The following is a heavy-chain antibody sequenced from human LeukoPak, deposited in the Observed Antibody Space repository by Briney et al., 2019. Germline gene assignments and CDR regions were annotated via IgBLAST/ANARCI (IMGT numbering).Heavy chain of an antibody. CDR3: ARRSGYDSLDY. Sequence: PSETLSLTCTVSGGSISSYYWSWIRQPPGKGLEWIGYIYYSGSTNYNSSLKSRVTISVDTSKNQFSLKLSSVTAADTAVYYCARRSGYDSLDYWGQGTLVTVSS. J-gene: IGHJ4*02. D-gene: IGHD5-12*01. V-gene: IGHV4-59*01. CDR1: GGSISSYY. CDR2: IYYSGST.